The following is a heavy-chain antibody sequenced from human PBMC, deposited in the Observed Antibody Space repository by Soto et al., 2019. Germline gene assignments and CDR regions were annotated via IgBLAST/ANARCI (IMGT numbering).Heavy chain of an antibody. CDR1: GYSFTSYW. Sequence: ESLKISCTRSGYSFTSYWIGSVRQMPWKVLEWMGIIYPGDSDPRYSPSFQGQVTISADKSISTAYLQWGSLKASDTAMYHCARRVTYPAYYYQMEVWGQGTTVTVSS. D-gene: IGHD5-18*01. J-gene: IGHJ6*02. CDR3: ARRVTYPAYYYQMEV. V-gene: IGHV5-51*01. CDR2: IYPGDSDP.